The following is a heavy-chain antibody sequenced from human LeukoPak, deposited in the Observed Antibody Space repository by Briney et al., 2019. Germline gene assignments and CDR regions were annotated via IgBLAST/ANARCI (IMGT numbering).Heavy chain of an antibody. CDR3: ASSDSSGYYYFDY. V-gene: IGHV3-23*01. J-gene: IGHJ4*02. CDR1: GFTSSSYA. CDR2: ISGSGGST. D-gene: IGHD3-22*01. Sequence: GGSLRLSCAASGFTSSSYAMSWVRQAPGKGLEWVSAISGSGGSTYYAGSVKGRFTISRDNSKNTLYLQMNSLRAEDTAVYYCASSDSSGYYYFDYWGQGTLLTVSS.